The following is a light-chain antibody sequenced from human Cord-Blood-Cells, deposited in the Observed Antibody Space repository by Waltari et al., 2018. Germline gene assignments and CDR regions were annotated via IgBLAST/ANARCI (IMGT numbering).Light chain of an antibody. CDR3: SSYTSSSTYV. V-gene: IGLV2-14*03. J-gene: IGLJ1*01. CDR1: RSDVGAYNS. Sequence: QSALTQPASVSGSPVQPLTISCTGIRSDVGAYNSVSWYQQHPGKAPKLMIYDVSNRPSGVSNRFSGSKSGNTASLTISGLQAEDEADYYCSSYTSSSTYVFGTRTKVTVL. CDR2: DVS.